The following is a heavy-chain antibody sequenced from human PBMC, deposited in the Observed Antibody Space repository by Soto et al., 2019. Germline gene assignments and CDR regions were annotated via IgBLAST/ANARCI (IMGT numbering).Heavy chain of an antibody. Sequence: PGGSLRLSCAASGFTFSSYTMYWVRQAPGKGLEWVAVISYDGSNKYYADSVKGRFTISRDNSKNTLYLQMNSLRAEDTAVYYCARFYGGYLVDTWGLGTLVTVSS. V-gene: IGHV3-30-3*01. CDR2: ISYDGSNK. D-gene: IGHD4-17*01. J-gene: IGHJ4*02. CDR1: GFTFSSYT. CDR3: ARFYGGYLVDT.